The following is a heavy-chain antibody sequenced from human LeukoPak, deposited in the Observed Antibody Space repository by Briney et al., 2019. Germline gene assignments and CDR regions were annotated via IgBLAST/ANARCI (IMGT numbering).Heavy chain of an antibody. J-gene: IGHJ4*02. D-gene: IGHD6-19*01. Sequence: PSETLSLTCAVSGGSISSSNWWSWVRPPPGKGLEWIGEIYHSGSTNYNPSLKSRVTISVDTSKNQFSLKLTSVTAADTAVYYCARDQIAVAGTLQFDYWGQGTLVTVSS. V-gene: IGHV4-4*02. CDR3: ARDQIAVAGTLQFDY. CDR2: IYHSGST. CDR1: GGSISSSNW.